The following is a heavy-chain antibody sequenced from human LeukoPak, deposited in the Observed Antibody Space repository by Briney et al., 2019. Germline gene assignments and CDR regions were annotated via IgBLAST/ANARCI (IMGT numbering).Heavy chain of an antibody. D-gene: IGHD3-9*01. CDR3: ARAAYYDILSGYLYYFDY. V-gene: IGHV1-69*06. J-gene: IGHJ4*02. CDR2: IIPIFGTA. Sequence: SVKVSCKASGGTFSSYAISWVRQAPGQGLEWMGGIIPIFGTANYAQKFQGRVTITADKSTSTAYMELSSLRSEDTAVYYCARAAYYDILSGYLYYFDYWGQGTLVTVSS. CDR1: GGTFSSYA.